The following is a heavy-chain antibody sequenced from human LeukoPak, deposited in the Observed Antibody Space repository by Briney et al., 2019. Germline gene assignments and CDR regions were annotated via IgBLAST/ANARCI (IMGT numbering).Heavy chain of an antibody. Sequence: SETLSLTCTVSGGSVISDTYYWSWIRQPPGKELEWIGYVSHSGNTNYNPSLKSRVTMSVDTSKNQFSLKLSSVTAADTAVYYCAREYYYDSTLFDPWGQGTLVTVSS. CDR3: AREYYYDSTLFDP. V-gene: IGHV4-61*01. J-gene: IGHJ5*02. D-gene: IGHD3-22*01. CDR2: VSHSGNT. CDR1: GGSVISDTYY.